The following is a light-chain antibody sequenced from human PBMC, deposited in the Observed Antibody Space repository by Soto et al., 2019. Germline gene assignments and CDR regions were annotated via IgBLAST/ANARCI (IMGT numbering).Light chain of an antibody. J-gene: IGKJ3*01. CDR2: GAS. V-gene: IGKV3-15*01. CDR1: QSVSSN. CDR3: QHYNNWPFT. Sequence: EIVMTQSPATLSVSPGERATLSCRASQSVSSNLAWYQQKPGQAPRLLIYGASTRATSIPARFSGSGSGTEFPLTISSLQSEDFAVYYCQHYNNWPFTFGPGTKVDIK.